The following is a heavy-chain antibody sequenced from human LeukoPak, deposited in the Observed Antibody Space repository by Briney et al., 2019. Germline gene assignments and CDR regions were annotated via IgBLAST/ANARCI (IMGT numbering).Heavy chain of an antibody. D-gene: IGHD2-2*01. CDR1: GGSISSYY. CDR2: IYHSGST. J-gene: IGHJ4*02. Sequence: SETLSLTCTVSGGSISSYYWSWIRQPPGKGLEWIGEIYHSGSTNYNPSLKSRVTISVDKSKNQFSLKLSSVTAADTAVYYCASRECSSTSCYEYYWGQGTLVTVSS. V-gene: IGHV4-59*12. CDR3: ASRECSSTSCYEYY.